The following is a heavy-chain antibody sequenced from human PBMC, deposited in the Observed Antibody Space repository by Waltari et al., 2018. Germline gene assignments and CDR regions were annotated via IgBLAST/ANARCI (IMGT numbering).Heavy chain of an antibody. CDR3: ARSENAFDY. V-gene: IGHV3-74*01. CDR1: GFTFSSYW. Sequence: EVQVVESGGGLVQPGGSLRLSCAASGFTFSSYWMHWVRQAPGKGLVWVSLINWDGSNTTYADSVKGRFTISRDNARNTLYLQMNSLSAEDTALYYCARSENAFDYWGQGTLVTVSS. J-gene: IGHJ4*02. CDR2: INWDGSNT.